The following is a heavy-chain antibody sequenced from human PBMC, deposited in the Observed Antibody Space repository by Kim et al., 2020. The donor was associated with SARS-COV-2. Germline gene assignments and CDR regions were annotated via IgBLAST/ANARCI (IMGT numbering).Heavy chain of an antibody. CDR3: ARGSRKPLINYDS. V-gene: IGHV4-39*07. Sequence: YHPSRKSRVTITIDLSKQQFSLKLSSMTAAETAVYYGARGSRKPLINYDSWGQGTLVTVSS. J-gene: IGHJ4*02. D-gene: IGHD3-10*01.